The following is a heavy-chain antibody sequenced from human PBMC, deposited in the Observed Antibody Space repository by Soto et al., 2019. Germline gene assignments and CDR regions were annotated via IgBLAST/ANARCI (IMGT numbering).Heavy chain of an antibody. Sequence: QVQLVQSGAEVRKPGASVKVSCKASGHTLASYDINWVRQATGQGLEWMGWMTPDSGDTGYAQKFQGRVTMTWDTSITTAYMELISLRSDDTAVYYCARDPFYGGFDSWGQGTLVTVSS. CDR2: MTPDSGDT. V-gene: IGHV1-8*01. D-gene: IGHD3-16*01. CDR3: ARDPFYGGFDS. CDR1: GHTLASYD. J-gene: IGHJ5*01.